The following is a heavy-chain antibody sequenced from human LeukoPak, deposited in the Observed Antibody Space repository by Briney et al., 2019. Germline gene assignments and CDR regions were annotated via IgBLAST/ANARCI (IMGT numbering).Heavy chain of an antibody. Sequence: GGSLRLSCAASGLTFSSYTMNWVRQAPGKGLEWVSSISSSISYIYYADSVKGRFTISRDNAKNSLYLQMNSLRAEDTAVYYCARGLSSGWYAGYWGQGTLVTVSS. J-gene: IGHJ4*02. CDR2: ISSSISYI. V-gene: IGHV3-21*01. D-gene: IGHD6-19*01. CDR3: ARGLSSGWYAGY. CDR1: GLTFSSYT.